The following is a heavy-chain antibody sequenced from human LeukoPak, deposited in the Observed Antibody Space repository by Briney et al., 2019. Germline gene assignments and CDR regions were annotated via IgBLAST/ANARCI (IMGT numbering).Heavy chain of an antibody. Sequence: ASVKVSCKASGHTFTSYYMNWVRQAPGQGLEWMGIIDPSGGSTSYAQKFQGGVTMTSDTSTSTVYMELSSLRSEDTAVYYCVIALYSGSYSSFDYWGQGTLVTVSS. CDR3: VIALYSGSYSSFDY. D-gene: IGHD1-26*01. V-gene: IGHV1-46*01. CDR2: IDPSGGST. CDR1: GHTFTSYY. J-gene: IGHJ4*02.